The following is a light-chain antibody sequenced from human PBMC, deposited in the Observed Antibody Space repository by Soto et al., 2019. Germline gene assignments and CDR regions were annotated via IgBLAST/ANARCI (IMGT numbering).Light chain of an antibody. CDR3: QSYDSSLSVI. V-gene: IGLV1-40*01. Sequence: QSVLTQPHSVSGAPGQRVTISCTGSSSNIGAGYDVHWYQQLPGTAPKLLIYGNSNRPSGVPDRFSGSKSGTSASLAITGLQAEDEADYYCQSYDSSLSVIFGGGTKRTVL. J-gene: IGLJ2*01. CDR2: GNS. CDR1: SSNIGAGYD.